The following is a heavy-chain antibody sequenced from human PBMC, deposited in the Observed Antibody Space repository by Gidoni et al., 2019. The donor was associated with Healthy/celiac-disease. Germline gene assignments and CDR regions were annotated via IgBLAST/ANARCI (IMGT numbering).Heavy chain of an antibody. Sequence: QVQLVAAGGGVVQPGRSLRLSCAASGFTFSSSAMHWVRQAPGKGLEWVAVISYDGSNKYYADSVKGRFTISRDNSKNTLYLQMNSLRAEDTAVYYCARDYYDSSGYYVDAFDIWGQGTMVTVSS. CDR2: ISYDGSNK. J-gene: IGHJ3*02. CDR1: GFTFSSSA. V-gene: IGHV3-30-3*01. CDR3: ARDYYDSSGYYVDAFDI. D-gene: IGHD3-22*01.